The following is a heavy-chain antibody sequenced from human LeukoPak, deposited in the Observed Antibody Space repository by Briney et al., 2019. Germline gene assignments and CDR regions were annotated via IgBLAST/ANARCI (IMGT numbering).Heavy chain of an antibody. J-gene: IGHJ4*02. Sequence: GGSLRLSCAASGFTFSSYSMNWVRQAPGKGLEWVSSISSSSSYIYYADSVKGRFTISRDNAKNSLYLQMNSLRAEDTAVYYCARPCGGDCYPPQYYFDYWGQGTLVTVSS. CDR1: GFTFSSYS. D-gene: IGHD2-21*02. V-gene: IGHV3-21*01. CDR2: ISSSSSYI. CDR3: ARPCGGDCYPPQYYFDY.